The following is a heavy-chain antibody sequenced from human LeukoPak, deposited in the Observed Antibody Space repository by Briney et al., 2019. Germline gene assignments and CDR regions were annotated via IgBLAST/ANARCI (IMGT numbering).Heavy chain of an antibody. CDR3: AKDKTRGPADY. CDR2: ISEDGGDT. V-gene: IGHV3-43*02. CDR1: GFTFDDYA. J-gene: IGHJ4*02. Sequence: PGGSLRLSCGASGFTFDDYAMHWVRQTPGKGLECVSLISEDGGDTWYADSVRGRFTISRDNSKNSLYLQMNSLRTEDTAFYYCAKDKTRGPADYWGQGTLVTVSS.